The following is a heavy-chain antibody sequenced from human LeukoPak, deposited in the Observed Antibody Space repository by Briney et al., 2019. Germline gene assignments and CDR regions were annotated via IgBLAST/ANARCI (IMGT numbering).Heavy chain of an antibody. D-gene: IGHD3-9*01. CDR3: AKNGGLRYFDWYLGY. CDR2: ISYDGSNK. V-gene: IGHV3-30*18. CDR1: GFTFSSYG. Sequence: GRSLRLSYAASGFTFSSYGMHWVRQAPGKGLEWVAVISYDGSNKYYADSVKGRFTISRDNSKNTLYLQMNSLRAEDTAVYYCAKNGGLRYFDWYLGYWGQGTLVTVSS. J-gene: IGHJ4*02.